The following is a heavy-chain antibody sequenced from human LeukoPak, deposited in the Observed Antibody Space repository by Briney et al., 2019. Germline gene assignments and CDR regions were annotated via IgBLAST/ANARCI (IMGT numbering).Heavy chain of an antibody. Sequence: GGSLRLSCAASGFTFSSYSMNWVRQAPGKGLEWVSSISSSSSYIYYADSVKGRFTISRDNAKNSLYLQMISLRAEDTAVYYCARDYGSGGGLDYWGQGTLVTVSS. J-gene: IGHJ4*02. V-gene: IGHV3-21*01. CDR3: ARDYGSGGGLDY. CDR2: ISSSSSYI. CDR1: GFTFSSYS. D-gene: IGHD1-26*01.